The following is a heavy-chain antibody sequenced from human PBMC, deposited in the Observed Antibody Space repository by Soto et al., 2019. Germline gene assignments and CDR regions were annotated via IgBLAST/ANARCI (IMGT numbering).Heavy chain of an antibody. CDR3: ARVSMVRGVMGPYYYYGMDV. D-gene: IGHD3-10*01. CDR1: GGSFSGYY. V-gene: IGHV4-34*01. J-gene: IGHJ6*02. Sequence: PSETLSLTCAVYGGSFSGYYWSWIRQPPGKGLEWIGEINHSGSTNYNPSLKSRVTISVDTSKNQFSLKLSSVTAADTAVYYCARVSMVRGVMGPYYYYGMDVWGQGTTVTVSS. CDR2: INHSGST.